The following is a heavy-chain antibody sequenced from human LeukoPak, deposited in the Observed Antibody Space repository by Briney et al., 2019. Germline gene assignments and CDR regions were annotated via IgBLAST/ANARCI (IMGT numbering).Heavy chain of an antibody. J-gene: IGHJ4*02. CDR3: AIYPLAYCGGDCSYFDY. CDR2: INHSGST. D-gene: IGHD2-21*02. V-gene: IGHV4-34*01. Sequence: SETLSLTCAVYGGSFSGYYWSWIRQPPGKGLEWIGEINHSGSTNYNPSLKSRVTISVDTSKNQLSLKLSSVTAADTAVYYCAIYPLAYCGGDCSYFDYWGQGTLVTVSS. CDR1: GGSFSGYY.